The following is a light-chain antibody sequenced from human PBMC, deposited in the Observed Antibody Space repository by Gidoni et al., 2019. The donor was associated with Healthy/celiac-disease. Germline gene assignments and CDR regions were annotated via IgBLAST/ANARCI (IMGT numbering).Light chain of an antibody. CDR1: QDISNY. J-gene: IGKJ2*01. V-gene: IGKV1-33*01. CDR3: QQYDNLPYT. CDR2: DAS. Sequence: DIQMTQSPSSLSASVGDRVTITCQASQDISNYLNWDQQKPGKAPKFLIYDASNLETGVPSRFSGSGSGTDFTFTISSLQPEDIATYYCQQYDNLPYTFGQGTKLEIK.